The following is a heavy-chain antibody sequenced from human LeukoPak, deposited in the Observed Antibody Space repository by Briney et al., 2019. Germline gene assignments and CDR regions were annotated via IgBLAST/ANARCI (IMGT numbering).Heavy chain of an antibody. J-gene: IGHJ4*02. D-gene: IGHD6-19*01. CDR2: INPNSGGT. CDR3: ARVQSGTVAHDY. V-gene: IGHV1-2*02. CDR1: GYTFTGYY. Sequence: ASVKVSCKASGYTFTGYYMHWVRQAPGQGLEWMGWINPNSGGTNYAQKFQGRVTMTRDTSISTAYMELSRLRSDDTAVYYCARVQSGTVAHDYWGQGTLVTVSS.